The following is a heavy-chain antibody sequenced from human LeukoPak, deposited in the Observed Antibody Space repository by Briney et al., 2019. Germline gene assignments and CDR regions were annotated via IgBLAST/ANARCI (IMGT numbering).Heavy chain of an antibody. Sequence: ASVKVSCKVSGYTLTELSMHWVRQAPGQGLEWMGWINPNSGGTNYAQKFQGRVTMTRDTSISTAYMELSRLRSDDTAVYYCARESHYYGSGSHIPWDYWGQGTLVTVSS. J-gene: IGHJ4*02. V-gene: IGHV1-2*02. CDR2: INPNSGGT. CDR1: GYTLTELS. D-gene: IGHD3-10*01. CDR3: ARESHYYGSGSHIPWDY.